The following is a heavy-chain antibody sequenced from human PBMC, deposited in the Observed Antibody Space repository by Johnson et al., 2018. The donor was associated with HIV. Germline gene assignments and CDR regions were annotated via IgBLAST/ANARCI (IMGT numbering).Heavy chain of an antibody. CDR3: AGGRIGAFDI. CDR1: GFTFSTYA. D-gene: IGHD2/OR15-2a*01. Sequence: QVQLVESGGGLVQPGRSLRLSCAASGFTFSTYALHWVRQAPGKGLEWVAVISYDGSNKYYADSVKGRFTISRDNSKNTLYLQMNSLRVDDTAIYYCAGGRIGAFDIWGQGTMVTVSS. V-gene: IGHV3-30*14. J-gene: IGHJ3*02. CDR2: ISYDGSNK.